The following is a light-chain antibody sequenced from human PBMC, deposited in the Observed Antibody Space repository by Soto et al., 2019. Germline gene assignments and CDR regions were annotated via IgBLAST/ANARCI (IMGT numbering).Light chain of an antibody. CDR3: CSYAGSYTFV. CDR2: DVS. V-gene: IGLV2-11*01. J-gene: IGLJ1*01. Sequence: QSVLTQPRSVSGPPGQSVTISCTGTSSDVGVYNYVSWYQQYPGKAPKIMIYDVSKRPSGVPDCFSGSKSDNTASLTISGLQAEDEADYYCCSYAGSYTFVFGIGTKVTVL. CDR1: SSDVGVYNY.